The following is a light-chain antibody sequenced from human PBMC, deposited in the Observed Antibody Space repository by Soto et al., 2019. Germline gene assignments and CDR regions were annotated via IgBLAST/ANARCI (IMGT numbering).Light chain of an antibody. CDR1: QGINDN. V-gene: IGKV1-17*03. J-gene: IGKJ1*01. CDR2: GAF. Sequence: DIQMTQSPSAMSASVVYRVTITFRASQGINDNLAWFQQKPGQVPKRLIYGAFSLQRGVPSRFRGSGSGTEFTLTISSLQPEDFATYYCLQHNTSPWTFGQGTKVDIK. CDR3: LQHNTSPWT.